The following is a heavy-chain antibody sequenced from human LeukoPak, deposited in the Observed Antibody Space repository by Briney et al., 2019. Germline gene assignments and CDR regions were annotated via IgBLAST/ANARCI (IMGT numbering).Heavy chain of an antibody. CDR1: GFTVNSHY. Sequence: WGSLRLSCAASGFTVNSHYMSWVRQAPGKGLEWVSIIYDGGTTSYEDSVKGRFTFSRDNSNNILYLQMSSLRAEDTAVYYCATVAGGTYHFDLWGQGALVTVSS. V-gene: IGHV3-53*01. D-gene: IGHD1-26*01. CDR3: ATVAGGTYHFDL. CDR2: IYDGGTT. J-gene: IGHJ4*02.